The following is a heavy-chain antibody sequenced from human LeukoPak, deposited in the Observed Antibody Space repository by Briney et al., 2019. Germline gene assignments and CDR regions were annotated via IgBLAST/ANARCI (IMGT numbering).Heavy chain of an antibody. V-gene: IGHV3-23*01. J-gene: IGHJ5*02. D-gene: IGHD6-13*01. CDR3: ARAPWSSSLTWFDP. CDR2: ISGSDGST. CDR1: RFTFSTYA. Sequence: GGSLRLSCAASRFTFSTYAMSWVRQPPGKGLEWVSAISGSDGSTYYADSVKGRFTISRDNAKNTLYLQMNSLRAEDTAVYYCARAPWSSSLTWFDPWGQGTLVTVSS.